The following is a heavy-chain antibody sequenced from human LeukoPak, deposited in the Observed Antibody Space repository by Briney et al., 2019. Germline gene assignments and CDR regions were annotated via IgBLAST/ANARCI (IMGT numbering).Heavy chain of an antibody. V-gene: IGHV1-69*06. CDR2: INPIFGTA. CDR3: ARDHPPWFDP. CDR1: VGTFSSYA. Sequence: SVKVSCKASVGTFSSYAISWVRQAPGQGLEWMGRINPIFGTANYAQKFQGRVTITADKSTTTAYMELSSLKSEDTAVYYCARDHPPWFDPWGQGTLVTVSS. J-gene: IGHJ5*02.